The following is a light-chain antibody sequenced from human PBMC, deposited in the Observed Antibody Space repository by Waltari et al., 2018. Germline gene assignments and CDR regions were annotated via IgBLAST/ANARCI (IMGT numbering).Light chain of an antibody. V-gene: IGLV2-11*01. Sequence: QSALTQPRSVSGSPGQSVPLSCTGTSSDVGGYNSVSWYQHHTGKAPKLIIYDVTKRPSGVPDRFSASKSDNTASLTISGLQAEDEADYYCCSYAGSITFWVFGGGTKLTVL. CDR1: SSDVGGYNS. CDR2: DVT. J-gene: IGLJ3*02. CDR3: CSYAGSITFWV.